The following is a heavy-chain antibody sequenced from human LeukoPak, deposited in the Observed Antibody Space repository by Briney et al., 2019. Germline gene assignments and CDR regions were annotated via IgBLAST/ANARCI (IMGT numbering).Heavy chain of an antibody. V-gene: IGHV3-48*01. J-gene: IGHJ4*02. CDR1: GFTFSSYS. D-gene: IGHD6-13*01. CDR2: ISSSSSTI. Sequence: GGSLRLSCAASGFTFSSYSMNWVRQAPGKGLEWVSYISSSSSTIYYADSVKGRFTISRDNSKNTLYLQMNSLRAEDTAVYYCAKDSLSSIAAAFAFDYWGQGTLVTVSS. CDR3: AKDSLSSIAAAFAFDY.